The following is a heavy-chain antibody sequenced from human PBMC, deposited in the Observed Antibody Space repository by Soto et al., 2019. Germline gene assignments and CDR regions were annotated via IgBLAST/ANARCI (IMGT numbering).Heavy chain of an antibody. J-gene: IGHJ3*02. D-gene: IGHD2-2*01. CDR1: GGSISSSSYY. Sequence: QLQLQESGPGLVKPSATLSLTCTVSGGSISSSSYYWGWIRQPPGKWLEWMGSIYYRRSTYYNPSLKSRVTISVETSKNQFSLKLSSVTSADTAVYYCARPPHGSSTSCPPPGAFDIWGQGTMVTVSS. V-gene: IGHV4-39*01. CDR2: IYYRRST. CDR3: ARPPHGSSTSCPPPGAFDI.